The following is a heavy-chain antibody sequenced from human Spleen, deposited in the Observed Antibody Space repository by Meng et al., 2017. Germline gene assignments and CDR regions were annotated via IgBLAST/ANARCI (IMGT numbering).Heavy chain of an antibody. CDR2: INHSGST. CDR1: GGSFSGYY. D-gene: IGHD4-23*01. CDR3: ARGPGYGGNRYFDL. J-gene: IGHJ2*01. V-gene: IGHV4-34*01. Sequence: SETLSLTCAVYGGSFSGYYWTWIRQPPGKGLEWIGEINHSGSTAYNPSLKSRVSMSVDTSKNEFSLKLRSVTAADTAVFYCARGPGYGGNRYFDLWGRGTLVTVPQ.